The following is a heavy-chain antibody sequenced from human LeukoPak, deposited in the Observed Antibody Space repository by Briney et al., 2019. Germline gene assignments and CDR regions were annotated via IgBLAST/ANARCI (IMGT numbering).Heavy chain of an antibody. CDR2: ISGTGGST. Sequence: GGSLRLSCAASGFTFSNYAMSWVRQAPGKGLEWVAGISGTGGSTHYADSVKGRFTLSRDNSKNTLSLQMNSLRAEDSAVYYCAKDRYSSGWSPLGDYWGQGTLVTVSS. J-gene: IGHJ4*02. D-gene: IGHD6-19*01. CDR3: AKDRYSSGWSPLGDY. V-gene: IGHV3-23*01. CDR1: GFTFSNYA.